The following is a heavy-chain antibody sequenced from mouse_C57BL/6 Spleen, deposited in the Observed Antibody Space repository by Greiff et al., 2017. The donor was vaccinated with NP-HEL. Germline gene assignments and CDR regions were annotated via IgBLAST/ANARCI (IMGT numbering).Heavy chain of an antibody. D-gene: IGHD1-1*01. CDR3: AVTTVGDFDV. J-gene: IGHJ1*03. CDR1: GYAFSSSW. V-gene: IGHV1-82*01. Sequence: QVQLQQSGPELVKPGASVKISCKASGYAFSSSWMNWVKQRPGKGLEWIGRIYPGDGDTNYNGKFKGKATLTADKSSSTAYMQLSSLTSEDSAVYFSAVTTVGDFDVWGTGTTVTVSS. CDR2: IYPGDGDT.